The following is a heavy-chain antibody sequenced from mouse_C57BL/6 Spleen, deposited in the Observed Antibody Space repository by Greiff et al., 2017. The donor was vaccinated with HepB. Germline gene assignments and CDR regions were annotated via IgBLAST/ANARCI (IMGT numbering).Heavy chain of an antibody. D-gene: IGHD2-5*01. CDR2: IDPENGDT. CDR1: GFNIKDDY. CDR3: TTRGYYSNYTWFAY. V-gene: IGHV14-4*01. Sequence: DQLQQSGAELVRPGASVKLSCTASGFNIKDDYMHWVKQRPEQGLEWIGWIDPENGDTEYASKFQGKATITADTSSNTAYLQTSSLTSEDTAVYYCTTRGYYSNYTWFAYWGQGTLVTVSA. J-gene: IGHJ3*01.